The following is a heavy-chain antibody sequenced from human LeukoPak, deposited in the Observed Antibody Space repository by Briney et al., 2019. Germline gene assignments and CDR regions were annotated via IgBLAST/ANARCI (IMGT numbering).Heavy chain of an antibody. Sequence: GGSLRLSCVGSRLTFSNAWMSWVRQAPGKGLEWVGRIKSNVNGGTIDYAPPVKGRFIISRDDSKDTLYLHMSSLKIEDTAVYYCTTWDYVDYWGQGTVVTVSS. CDR3: TTWDYVDY. CDR2: IKSNVNGGTI. J-gene: IGHJ4*02. V-gene: IGHV3-15*01. CDR1: RLTFSNAW. D-gene: IGHD1-26*01.